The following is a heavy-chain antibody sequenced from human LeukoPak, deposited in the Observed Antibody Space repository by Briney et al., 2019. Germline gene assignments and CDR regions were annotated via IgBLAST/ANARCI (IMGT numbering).Heavy chain of an antibody. J-gene: IGHJ4*02. CDR2: IGSSGSPL. V-gene: IGHV3-11*04. Sequence: GGSLRLSCAASGFTFSDYYMSWIRQAPGKGLEWLSYIGSSGSPLYYADSVRGRFTISRDNAKNSLYLQMNSLRTEDTAVYYCARELPAVEMATVFDYWGQGTLVTVSS. CDR3: ARELPAVEMATVFDY. D-gene: IGHD5-24*01. CDR1: GFTFSDYY.